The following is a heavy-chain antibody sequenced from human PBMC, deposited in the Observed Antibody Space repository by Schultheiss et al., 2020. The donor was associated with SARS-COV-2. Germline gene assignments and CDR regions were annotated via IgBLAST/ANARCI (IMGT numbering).Heavy chain of an antibody. CDR1: GYTFTSYD. D-gene: IGHD3-16*02. Sequence: ASVKVSCKASGYTFTSYDINWVRQATGQGLEWMGWINPNSGGTNYAQKFQGWVTMTRDTSISTAYMELSRLRSDDTAVYYCARDHKMITFGGVIVPNYGMDVWGQGTTVTVSS. J-gene: IGHJ6*02. CDR2: INPNSGGT. V-gene: IGHV1-2*04. CDR3: ARDHKMITFGGVIVPNYGMDV.